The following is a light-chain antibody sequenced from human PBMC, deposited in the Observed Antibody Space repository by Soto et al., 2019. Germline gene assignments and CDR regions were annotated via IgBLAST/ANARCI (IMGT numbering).Light chain of an antibody. CDR1: SSDVGDYNY. V-gene: IGLV2-8*01. CDR3: SSYAGSNNWV. Sequence: QSVLTQPPSASGSPGQSVTISCTGTSSDVGDYNYVSWYQQHPGKAPKLMIYEVSKRPSGVPDRFSGSKSGNTASLTVSGLQAEDEPDYYCSSYAGSNNWVFGGGTKLTVL. J-gene: IGLJ3*02. CDR2: EVS.